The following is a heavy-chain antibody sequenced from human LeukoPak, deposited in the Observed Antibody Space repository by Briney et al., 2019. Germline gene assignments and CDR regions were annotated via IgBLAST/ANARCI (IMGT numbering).Heavy chain of an antibody. CDR1: GRSISSSSYY. CDR2: TDYSGST. V-gene: IGHV4-39*01. CDR3: ARHADKIYGFWSGYARPFDY. J-gene: IGHJ4*02. D-gene: IGHD3-3*01. Sequence: SDTLSLTCTVSGRSISSSSYYWGWIRQPPGKGLEWIGRTDYSGSTYYNPSLKTRVTMSVDTSKIQFSLKLSSVTAADTAVYYCARHADKIYGFWSGYARPFDYRGQGTLVTVFS.